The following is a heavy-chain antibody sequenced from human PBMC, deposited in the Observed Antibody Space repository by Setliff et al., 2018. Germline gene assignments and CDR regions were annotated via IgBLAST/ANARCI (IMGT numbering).Heavy chain of an antibody. D-gene: IGHD6-19*01. J-gene: IGHJ4*02. V-gene: IGHV1-2*02. Sequence: ASVKVSCKASGYTFAGYYMHWVRQAPGQGLEWMGWINPNSGGANYAQKFQGRVTMTRDTSISTGYMELSRLRSEDTAVYYCVRVTSGRLDFDYWGQGTPVTVPQ. CDR2: INPNSGGA. CDR3: VRVTSGRLDFDY. CDR1: GYTFAGYY.